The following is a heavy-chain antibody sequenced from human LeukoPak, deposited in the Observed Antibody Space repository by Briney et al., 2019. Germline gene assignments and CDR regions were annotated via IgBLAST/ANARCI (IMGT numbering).Heavy chain of an antibody. J-gene: IGHJ6*02. Sequence: GGSLRLSCAASGFTFSGSAMHWVRQASGKGLEWVGRIRSKANSYATAYAASVKGRFTISRDDSKNTAYMQMNSLKTEDTAVYYCTRTLGYCSGGSCYYYYYGMDVWGQGTTVTVSS. V-gene: IGHV3-73*01. D-gene: IGHD2-15*01. CDR1: GFTFSGSA. CDR2: IRSKANSYAT. CDR3: TRTLGYCSGGSCYYYYYGMDV.